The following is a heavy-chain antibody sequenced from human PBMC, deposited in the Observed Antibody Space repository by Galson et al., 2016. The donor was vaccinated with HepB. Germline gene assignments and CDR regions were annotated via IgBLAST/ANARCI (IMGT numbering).Heavy chain of an antibody. CDR3: AKTPIGVVPAAIADDAFDI. Sequence: SLRLSCAASGFPFRSYGMHWVRQAPGKGLEWVAVISYDGSNKYYADSVKGRFTISRDNSKNTLYLQMNSLRAEDTAVYYCAKTPIGVVPAAIADDAFDIWGQGTMVTVSS. V-gene: IGHV3-30*18. CDR1: GFPFRSYG. CDR2: ISYDGSNK. D-gene: IGHD2-2*02. J-gene: IGHJ3*02.